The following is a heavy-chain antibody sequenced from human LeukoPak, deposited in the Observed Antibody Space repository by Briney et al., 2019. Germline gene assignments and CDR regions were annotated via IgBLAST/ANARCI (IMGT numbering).Heavy chain of an antibody. V-gene: IGHV3-11*01. Sequence: GGSLRLSCTASGFNVSSNFMTWVRQAPGEGLEWVSYITNSGTTIYYADSVKGRFTISRDNAKNSLYLQMNSLRAEDTAVYYCARDGHYDILTGYFQDWGQGTLVTVSS. J-gene: IGHJ1*01. D-gene: IGHD3-9*01. CDR3: ARDGHYDILTGYFQD. CDR2: ITNSGTTI. CDR1: GFNVSSNF.